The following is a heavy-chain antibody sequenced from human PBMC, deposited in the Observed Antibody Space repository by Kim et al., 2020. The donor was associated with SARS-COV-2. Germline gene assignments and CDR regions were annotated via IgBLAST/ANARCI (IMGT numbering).Heavy chain of an antibody. J-gene: IGHJ4*02. CDR3: ASSGRLGDSSSWY. D-gene: IGHD6-13*01. CDR2: ISSSSSYI. CDR1: GFTFSSYS. V-gene: IGHV3-21*01. Sequence: GGSLRLSCAASGFTFSSYSMNWVRQAPGKGLEWVSSISSSSSYIYYADSVKGRFTISRDNAKNSLYLQMNSLRAEDTAVYYCASSGRLGDSSSWYWGQGTLVTVSS.